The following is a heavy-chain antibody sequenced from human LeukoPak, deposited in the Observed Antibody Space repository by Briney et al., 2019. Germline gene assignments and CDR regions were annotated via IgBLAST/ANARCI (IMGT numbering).Heavy chain of an antibody. Sequence: ASVKVSCKASGYTFTSYDINWVRQATGQGLEWMGWMNPNSGNTGYAQKFQVRVTMTRNTSISTAYMELSSLRSEDTAVYYCARALLRVRGGYRYYFEYWGQGPLVPVSS. D-gene: IGHD3-10*01. CDR2: MNPNSGNT. CDR3: ARALLRVRGGYRYYFEY. J-gene: IGHJ4*02. CDR1: GYTFTSYD. V-gene: IGHV1-8*01.